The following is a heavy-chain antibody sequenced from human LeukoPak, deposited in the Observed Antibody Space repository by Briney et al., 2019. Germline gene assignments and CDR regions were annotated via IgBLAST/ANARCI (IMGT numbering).Heavy chain of an antibody. Sequence: PGGSLRLSCAASGFTFNSYAMSWVRQAPGKGLEWISTISGGADNTYYADSVKGRFTISGDNSKNTLYLQMNSLRAEDTAVYYCAKAPIVVADRSYFDYWGQGTLVTVSS. J-gene: IGHJ4*02. CDR2: ISGGADNT. CDR3: AKAPIVVADRSYFDY. CDR1: GFTFNSYA. D-gene: IGHD6-13*01. V-gene: IGHV3-23*01.